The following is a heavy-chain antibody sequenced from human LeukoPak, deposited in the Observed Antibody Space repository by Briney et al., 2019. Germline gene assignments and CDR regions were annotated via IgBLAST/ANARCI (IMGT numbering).Heavy chain of an antibody. Sequence: PGGSLRLSCAASGFTFGSYAMSWVRQAPGKGREWVSGISGMGVTTYYADPVNGRLTISRDNSKKTLYLQMNSLSAEDTAVYYCAKVGPVGDTLFDCWGQGTLVTVSS. CDR2: ISGMGVTT. J-gene: IGHJ4*02. D-gene: IGHD1-26*01. CDR3: AKVGPVGDTLFDC. V-gene: IGHV3-23*01. CDR1: GFTFGSYA.